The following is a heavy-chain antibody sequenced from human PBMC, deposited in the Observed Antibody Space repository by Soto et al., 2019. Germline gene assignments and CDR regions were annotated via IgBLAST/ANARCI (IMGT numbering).Heavy chain of an antibody. CDR1: GGSISSSSYY. D-gene: IGHD6-6*01. J-gene: IGHJ6*02. Sequence: SETLSLTCTVSGGSISSSSYYWGWIRQPPGKGLEWIGSIYYSGSTYYNPSLKSRVTISVDTSKNQFSLKLSSVTAADTAVYYCARQGNGQLVLYCYYGMDVWGQGTTVTVSS. CDR3: ARQGNGQLVLYCYYGMDV. V-gene: IGHV4-39*01. CDR2: IYYSGST.